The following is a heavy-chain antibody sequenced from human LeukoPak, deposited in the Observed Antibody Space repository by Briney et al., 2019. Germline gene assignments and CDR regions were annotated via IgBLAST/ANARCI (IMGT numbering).Heavy chain of an antibody. V-gene: IGHV3-30-3*01. CDR3: ARVSLGGY. Sequence: PGGSLRLSCAASGFTFSSYAMHWVRQAPGKGLEWVAVISYDGSNKYYADSVKGRFTISRDNAKNSLYLQMNSLRAEDTAVYYCARVSLGGYWGQGTLVTVSS. D-gene: IGHD3-16*01. CDR1: GFTFSSYA. CDR2: ISYDGSNK. J-gene: IGHJ4*02.